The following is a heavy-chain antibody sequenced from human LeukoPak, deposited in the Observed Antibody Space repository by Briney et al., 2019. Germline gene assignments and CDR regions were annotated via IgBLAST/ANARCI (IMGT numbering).Heavy chain of an antibody. V-gene: IGHV3-7*01. CDR3: ARYCGGDCYGMDV. CDR2: IMQDGSEK. CDR1: GFAFSSYW. D-gene: IGHD2-21*01. Sequence: GGSLRLSCAASGFAFSSYWLSWVRQAPGKGLEWVANIMQDGSEKHYVDSMKGRFTISRDNAKNSLYLQMHSLRPEDTAVYYCARYCGGDCYGMDVWGQGTTVTVSS. J-gene: IGHJ6*02.